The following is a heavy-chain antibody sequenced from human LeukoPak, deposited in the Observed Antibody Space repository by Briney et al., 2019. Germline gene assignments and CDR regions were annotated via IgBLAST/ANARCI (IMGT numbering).Heavy chain of an antibody. J-gene: IGHJ4*02. D-gene: IGHD3-3*01. CDR2: IFYSGST. Sequence: SETLSLTCTVSGGSIGSSSYYWGWIRQPPGKGLEWIGSIFYSGSTYYNPSLKSRVTISVDTSRNQFSLKLNSVTAADTAVYYCARSTIFAVPAPFGYWGQGILVTVSS. CDR1: GGSIGSSSYY. V-gene: IGHV4-39*01. CDR3: ARSTIFAVPAPFGY.